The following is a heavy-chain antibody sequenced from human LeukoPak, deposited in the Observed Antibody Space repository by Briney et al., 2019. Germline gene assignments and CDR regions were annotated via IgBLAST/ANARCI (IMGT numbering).Heavy chain of an antibody. J-gene: IGHJ5*02. CDR1: GGTFSSYA. CDR2: IIPIFGTA. CDR3: AILGYCSGGSCYSTGP. Sequence: ALVKVSCKASGGTFSSYAISWVRQAPGQGLEWMGRIIPIFGTANYAQKFQGRVTITADESTSTAYMELSSLRSEDTAVYYCAILGYCSGGSCYSTGPWGQGTLVTVSS. D-gene: IGHD2-15*01. V-gene: IGHV1-69*13.